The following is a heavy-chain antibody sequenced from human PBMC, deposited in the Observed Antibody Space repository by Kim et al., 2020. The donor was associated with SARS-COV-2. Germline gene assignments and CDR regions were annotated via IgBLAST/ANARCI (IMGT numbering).Heavy chain of an antibody. D-gene: IGHD6-13*01. Sequence: GRFTIARDNSKNTLYLQMSSLRAEDTAVYYCVKDSPRHRYSSSWSHAFDIWGQGTMVTVSS. V-gene: IGHV3-64D*06. CDR3: VKDSPRHRYSSSWSHAFDI. J-gene: IGHJ3*02.